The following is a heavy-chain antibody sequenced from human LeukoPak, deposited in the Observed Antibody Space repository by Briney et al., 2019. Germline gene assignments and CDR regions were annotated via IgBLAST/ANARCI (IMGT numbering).Heavy chain of an antibody. CDR1: GFTFSNHG. CDR2: IWYDGSNK. CDR3: ARDRKAEKALDY. Sequence: GRSLRLSCAASGFTFSNHGMHWVRQAPGKGLEWVAVIWYDGSNKYYADSAKGRFTISRDNAKNSLYLQMNSLRAEDTAVYYCARDRKAEKALDYWGQGTLVTVSS. D-gene: IGHD1-14*01. J-gene: IGHJ4*02. V-gene: IGHV3-33*01.